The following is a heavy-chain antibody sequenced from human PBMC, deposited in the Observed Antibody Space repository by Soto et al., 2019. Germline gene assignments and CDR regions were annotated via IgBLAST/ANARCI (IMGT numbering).Heavy chain of an antibody. J-gene: IGHJ6*02. CDR1: GFSLSDNA. CDR2: IALTSSTI. V-gene: IGHV3-48*01. CDR3: ARDLKGDPYYVMYV. Sequence: GGSLRLSCAASGFSLSDNAMNWVRQAPGKGLEWISYIALTSSTIYYADSVKGRFTISRDNAQNSVFLQMNSLRADDTAVYFCARDLKGDPYYVMYVWGQGTTVTASS. D-gene: IGHD3-16*01.